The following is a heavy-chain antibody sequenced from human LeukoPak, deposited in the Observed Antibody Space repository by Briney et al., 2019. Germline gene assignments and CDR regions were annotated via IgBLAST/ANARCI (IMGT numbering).Heavy chain of an antibody. CDR2: ISSSSTI. V-gene: IGHV3-48*01. CDR1: GFTFSSYS. Sequence: PGGSLRLSCAASGFTFSSYSMSWVRQAPGKGLEWVSYISSSSTIYYADSVKGRFTISRDKAKNSLYLQMNSLRAEDTAVYYCAREGETDAFDIWGQGTMVTVSS. J-gene: IGHJ3*02. CDR3: AREGETDAFDI.